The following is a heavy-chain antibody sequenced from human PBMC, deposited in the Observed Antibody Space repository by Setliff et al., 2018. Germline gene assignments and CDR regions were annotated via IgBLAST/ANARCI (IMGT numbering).Heavy chain of an antibody. J-gene: IGHJ5*02. CDR1: GFTISNYW. CDR2: IRQDGTNK. V-gene: IGHV3-7*03. D-gene: IGHD3-3*01. CDR3: AREVWTIYDKSWSGYTDL. Sequence: GSLRLSCVASGFTISNYWMAWVRQAPGKGLEWVADIRQDGTNKYYMDSVEGRFTISRDNSKNSVYLQMNSLRAEDTALYHCAREVWTIYDKSWSGYTDLWGQGTQVTSPQ.